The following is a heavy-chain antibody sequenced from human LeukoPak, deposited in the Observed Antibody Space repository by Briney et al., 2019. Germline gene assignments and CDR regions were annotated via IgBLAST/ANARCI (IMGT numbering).Heavy chain of an antibody. CDR2: GGGSSTT. CDR3: ARRGSRLVVLLSAFDF. V-gene: IGHV4-39*01. J-gene: IGHJ3*01. CDR1: GFSIGSHDYY. Sequence: AETLSLICTASGFSIGSHDYYWDREPPPPGLERVSIMSGGGSSTTHYTQTLKSRVTISVDTSENQCSLKLTSVTAADTAVYYCARRGSRLVVLLSAFDFWGQGTMGTVSS. D-gene: IGHD2-2*01.